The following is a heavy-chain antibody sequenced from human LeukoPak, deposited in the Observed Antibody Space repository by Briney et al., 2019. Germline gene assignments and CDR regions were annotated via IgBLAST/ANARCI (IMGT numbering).Heavy chain of an antibody. CDR2: ISYDGSNK. D-gene: IGHD3-22*01. CDR3: AKGAAGGYYFG. CDR1: GFTFSSYG. J-gene: IGHJ4*02. Sequence: GGSLRLSCAASGFTFSSYGMHWVRQAPGKGLEWVAVISYDGSNKYYADSVKGRFTISRDNSKNTLYLQMNSLRAEDTAVYYCAKGAAGGYYFGWGQGTLVTVSS. V-gene: IGHV3-30*18.